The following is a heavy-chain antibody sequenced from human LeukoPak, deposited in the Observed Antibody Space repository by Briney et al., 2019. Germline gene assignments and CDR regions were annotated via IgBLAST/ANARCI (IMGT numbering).Heavy chain of an antibody. CDR3: ARAEPEYSSGWYNDY. CDR2: IIPIFGTA. D-gene: IGHD6-19*01. Sequence: SVKVSCKASGGTFSSYAISWVRQAPGQGLEWMGGIIPIFGTANYAQKFQGRVTITTDESTSTAYMELSSLRSEDTAVYYCARAEPEYSSGWYNDYWGQGTLVTVSS. V-gene: IGHV1-69*05. CDR1: GGTFSSYA. J-gene: IGHJ4*02.